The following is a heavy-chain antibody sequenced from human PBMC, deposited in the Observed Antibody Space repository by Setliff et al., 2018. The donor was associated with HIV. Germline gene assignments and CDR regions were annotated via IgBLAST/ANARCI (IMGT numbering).Heavy chain of an antibody. Sequence: PGGSLRLSCAASGFTFSSYAMHWVRQAPGKGLEWVAVISYDGSNKYYADSVKGRFTISRDNSKNTLYLRMDSLRAEDTAIYYCAKDSRRGDAYNVGVFDFWGQGTMVTVSS. CDR2: ISYDGSNK. CDR3: AKDSRRGDAYNVGVFDF. V-gene: IGHV3-30*07. D-gene: IGHD3-10*01. J-gene: IGHJ3*01. CDR1: GFTFSSYA.